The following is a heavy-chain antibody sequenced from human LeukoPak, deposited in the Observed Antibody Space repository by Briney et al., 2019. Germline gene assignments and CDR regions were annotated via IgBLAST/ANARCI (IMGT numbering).Heavy chain of an antibody. CDR3: TRHVYGNLGARPHNWFDP. D-gene: IGHD6-6*01. CDR1: GFTFSGSA. J-gene: IGHJ5*02. CDR2: IRSKANSYAT. Sequence: GESLRLSCAASGFTFSGSAMHWVRQASGKGREWVGHIRSKANSYATAYAASVKGRFTISRDDSKNTAYLQMNSLKTEDTAVYYCTRHVYGNLGARPHNWFDPWGQGTLVTVSS. V-gene: IGHV3-73*01.